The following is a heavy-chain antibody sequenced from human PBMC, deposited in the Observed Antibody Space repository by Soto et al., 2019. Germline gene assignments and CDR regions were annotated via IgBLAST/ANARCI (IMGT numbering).Heavy chain of an antibody. J-gene: IGHJ5*02. Sequence: PSETLSLTCAVYGGSFSGYYWSWIRQPPGKGLEWIGEINHSGSTNYNPSLKSRVTISVDTSKNQFSLKLSSVTAADTAVYYCARRRLRYSRSWFDPWGQGTLVTVSS. D-gene: IGHD3-9*01. CDR2: INHSGST. CDR3: ARRRLRYSRSWFDP. CDR1: GGSFSGYY. V-gene: IGHV4-34*01.